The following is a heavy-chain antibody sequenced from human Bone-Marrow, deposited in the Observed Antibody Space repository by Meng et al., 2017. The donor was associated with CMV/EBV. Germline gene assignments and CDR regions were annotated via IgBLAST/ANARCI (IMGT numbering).Heavy chain of an antibody. Sequence: GESLKISRKGSGYSFTSYWIGWVRQMPGKGLEWMGIIYPGDSDTRYSPSFQGQVTISADKSISTAYLQWSSLNASDTAMYYCARHHLPYYDFWSGYYRGLGFDPWGQGTLVTVSS. CDR2: IYPGDSDT. V-gene: IGHV5-51*01. D-gene: IGHD3-3*01. CDR3: ARHHLPYYDFWSGYYRGLGFDP. J-gene: IGHJ5*02. CDR1: GYSFTSYW.